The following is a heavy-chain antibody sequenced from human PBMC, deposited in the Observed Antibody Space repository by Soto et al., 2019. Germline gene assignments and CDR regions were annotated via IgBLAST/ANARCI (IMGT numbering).Heavy chain of an antibody. CDR2: IYFSGST. J-gene: IGHJ2*01. CDR1: GGSISSYY. V-gene: IGHV4-59*01. Sequence: QVQLQESGPGLVKPSETLSLTCTVSGGSISSYYWSWIRQPPGKGLEWIGYIYFSGSTNYNPSLKSRFTISVDTSKTQFSLKLSSISAADTAVYYCARRCTVTNYWYFDLWGRGTLVTVSS. D-gene: IGHD4-17*01. CDR3: ARRCTVTNYWYFDL.